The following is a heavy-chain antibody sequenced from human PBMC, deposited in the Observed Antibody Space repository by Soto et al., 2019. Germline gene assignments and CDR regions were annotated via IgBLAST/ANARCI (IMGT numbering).Heavy chain of an antibody. D-gene: IGHD5-18*01. J-gene: IGHJ6*02. CDR3: AKAERYSSDLYYYYGMDV. CDR2: ISYDGSNK. V-gene: IGHV3-30*18. Sequence: GGSLRRSCAAAGLTFSSYRMHWVRQAPGKGLERVAVISYDGSNKYYADCVKGRFTISRDNSKNKLYLQMNSLRAEDTAVYYCAKAERYSSDLYYYYGMDVWGQGTTVTVSS. CDR1: GLTFSSYR.